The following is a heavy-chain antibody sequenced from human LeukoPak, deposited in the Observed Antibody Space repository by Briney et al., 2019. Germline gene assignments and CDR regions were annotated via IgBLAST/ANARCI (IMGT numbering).Heavy chain of an antibody. CDR3: AKDGPLVGPYYFDY. CDR2: ISGSGVST. V-gene: IGHV3-23*01. D-gene: IGHD1-26*01. J-gene: IGHJ4*02. CDR1: EFTFTTYA. Sequence: GGSLRLSCAASEFTFTTYAMNWVGQAPGKGLDWFSPISGSGVSTYYADSVKGRFTISRDNSKNMLYLQMNSLRAEDTAVYYCAKDGPLVGPYYFDYWGQGTLVTVSS.